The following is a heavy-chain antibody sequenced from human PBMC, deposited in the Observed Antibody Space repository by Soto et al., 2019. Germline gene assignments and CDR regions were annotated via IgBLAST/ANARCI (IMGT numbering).Heavy chain of an antibody. J-gene: IGHJ4*02. Sequence: QLQLQESGPGLVKPSETLSLTCTVSGGSISSTSYYWGWIRQPPGKGLEWIGSIYYSGSTYYNPSLKSRVTISVDTSKNQFSLKLSSVTAADTAVYYRARRQRSWYFDYWGQGTLVTVSS. CDR3: ARRQRSWYFDY. CDR2: IYYSGST. D-gene: IGHD6-25*01. V-gene: IGHV4-39*01. CDR1: GGSISSTSYY.